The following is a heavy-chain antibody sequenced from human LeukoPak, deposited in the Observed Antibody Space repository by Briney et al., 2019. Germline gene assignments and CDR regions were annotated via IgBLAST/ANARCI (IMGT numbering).Heavy chain of an antibody. CDR3: ARDPDGNNWFDP. V-gene: IGHV4-59*01. Sequence: PSETLSLTCSVYGGSFSGYYWNWIRQPPGKGLEWIGYIYHSGSTNYNPSLKSRVTMSVDTSRNQFSLKLSSVTAADTAVYYCARDPDGNNWFDPWGQGTLVTVSS. D-gene: IGHD1-14*01. J-gene: IGHJ5*02. CDR1: GGSFSGYY. CDR2: IYHSGST.